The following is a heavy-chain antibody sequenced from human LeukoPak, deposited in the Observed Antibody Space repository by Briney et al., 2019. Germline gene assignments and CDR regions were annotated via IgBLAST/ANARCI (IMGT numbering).Heavy chain of an antibody. D-gene: IGHD3-10*01. V-gene: IGHV7-4-1*02. CDR3: AREKFYYGSGNGGLFGY. J-gene: IGHJ4*02. CDR2: INTNTGNP. Sequence: GASVKVSCKASGYTFTSYAMNWVRQAPGQGLEWMGWINTNTGNPTYAQGFTGRFVFSLDTSVSTAYLQISSLKAKDTAMYYCAREKFYYGSGNGGLFGYWGQGTLVTVSS. CDR1: GYTFTSYA.